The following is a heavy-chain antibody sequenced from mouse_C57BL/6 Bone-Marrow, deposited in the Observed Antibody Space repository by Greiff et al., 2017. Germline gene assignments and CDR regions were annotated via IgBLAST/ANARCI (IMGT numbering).Heavy chain of an antibody. J-gene: IGHJ2*01. CDR2: IYPGGGYT. D-gene: IGHD2-4*01. CDR3: ARSGLRRTEYYFDY. V-gene: IGHV1-63*01. Sequence: QVQLQQPGAELVRPGTSVKMSCKASGYTFTNYWIGWAKQRPGHGLEWIGDIYPGGGYTNYNEKFKGKATLTADKSSSTAYMQFSSLTSEDSAIYYCARSGLRRTEYYFDYWGQGTTLTVSS. CDR1: GYTFTNYW.